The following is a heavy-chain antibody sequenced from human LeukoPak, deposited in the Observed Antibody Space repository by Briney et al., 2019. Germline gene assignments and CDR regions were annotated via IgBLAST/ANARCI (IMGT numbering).Heavy chain of an antibody. J-gene: IGHJ5*02. Sequence: ASVKVSCKASGYTFTGYYMHWVRQAPGQGLEWMGWISPNSGGTNYAQKFQGWVTMTRDTSISTAYMELSRLRSDDTAVYYCATAVAGTYWFDPWGQGTLVTVSS. CDR3: ATAVAGTYWFDP. V-gene: IGHV1-2*04. CDR1: GYTFTGYY. CDR2: ISPNSGGT. D-gene: IGHD6-19*01.